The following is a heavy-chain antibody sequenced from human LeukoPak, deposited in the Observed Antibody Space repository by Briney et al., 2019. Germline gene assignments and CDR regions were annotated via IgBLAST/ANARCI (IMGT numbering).Heavy chain of an antibody. CDR2: ISYDGSNK. CDR3: ARDSREGYSYGSYFDC. V-gene: IGHV3-30*09. J-gene: IGHJ4*02. D-gene: IGHD5-18*01. Sequence: GGSLRLSCAASGFPFSNYAMHWVRQAPGKGLARVAVISYDGSNKSYAESVKGPFAISRDNSKNTLYLLMNSLRAEDTAVYYCARDSREGYSYGSYFDCWGQGTLVTVSS. CDR1: GFPFSNYA.